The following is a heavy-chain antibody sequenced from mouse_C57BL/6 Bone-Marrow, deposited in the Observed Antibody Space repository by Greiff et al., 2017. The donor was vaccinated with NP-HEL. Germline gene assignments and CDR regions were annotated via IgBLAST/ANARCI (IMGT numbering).Heavy chain of an antibody. CDR1: GFTFSSYA. V-gene: IGHV5-9-1*02. J-gene: IGHJ4*01. D-gene: IGHD1-1*01. CDR3: TRESITTVVATGGAMDY. CDR2: ISSGGDYI. Sequence: EVKLVESGEGLVKPGGSLKLSCAASGFTFSSYAMSWVRQTPEKRLEWVAYISSGGDYIYYADTVKGRFTISRDNARNTLYLQMSSLKSEDTAMYYCTRESITTVVATGGAMDYWGQGTSVTVSS.